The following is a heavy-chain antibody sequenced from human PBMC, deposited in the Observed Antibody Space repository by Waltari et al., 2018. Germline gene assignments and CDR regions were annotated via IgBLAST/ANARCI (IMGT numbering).Heavy chain of an antibody. V-gene: IGHV3-7*04. J-gene: IGHJ4*02. CDR3: ARGVTTVEY. D-gene: IGHD2-21*02. Sequence: EVQLVESGGGLVQPGGSLRLSCSGSGFPFTNQWMSWVRQAPGKGPEWVASIKQDGSEKYYVDSMKGRFTISRDNAKNSLSLQMDSLRAEDTAVYFCARGVTTVEYWGQGTLVTVSS. CDR1: GFPFTNQW. CDR2: IKQDGSEK.